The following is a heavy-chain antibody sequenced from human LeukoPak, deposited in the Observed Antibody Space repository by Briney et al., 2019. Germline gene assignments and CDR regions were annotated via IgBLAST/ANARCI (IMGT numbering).Heavy chain of an antibody. J-gene: IGHJ6*03. CDR2: IDHAGTT. CDR1: DDSITIYY. D-gene: IGHD4-11*01. Sequence: PSETLSLTCSVSDDSITIYYWTWIRQPPGKGLEWIGYIDHAGTTNYNPSLNSRVTISRDTSKNHFSLQLSSVTAADTAVYFCARGRVSSSTWHSTYYYYFYMDVWGKGTTVTVSS. CDR3: ARGRVSSSTWHSTYYYYFYMDV. V-gene: IGHV4-59*01.